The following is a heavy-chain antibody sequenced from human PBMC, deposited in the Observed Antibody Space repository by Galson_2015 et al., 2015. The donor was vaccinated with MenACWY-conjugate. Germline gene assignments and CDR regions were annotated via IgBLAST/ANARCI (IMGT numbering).Heavy chain of an antibody. V-gene: IGHV3-23*01. J-gene: IGHJ3*02. CDR2: ISASGGDI. Sequence: SLRLSCAASGFTFSKCAMSWVRQAPGKGLEWVSGISASGGDIDYADSVKGRFTISRDNSKNTVYLQMNSLRAEDTAVYHCAKGAKYYDRSGKRYDASDIWGQGTMVTGSS. CDR1: GFTFSKCA. D-gene: IGHD3-22*01. CDR3: AKGAKYYDRSGKRYDASDI.